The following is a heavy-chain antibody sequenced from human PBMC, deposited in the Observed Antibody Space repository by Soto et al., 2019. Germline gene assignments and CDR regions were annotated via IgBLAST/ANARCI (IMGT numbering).Heavy chain of an antibody. CDR1: GYTFTSYG. J-gene: IGHJ4*02. V-gene: IGHV1-18*01. D-gene: IGHD6-19*01. CDR2: ISADNGNT. CDR3: ARDLAVGLVDY. Sequence: QVQLVQSGAEVKKPGASVKVSCKASGYTFTSYGISWLRQAPGQGLEWMGWISADNGNTKSAQKLQGRVTMTTDTSASTAYMELRSLRSDDTAVYYCARDLAVGLVDYWGQGTLVTVSS.